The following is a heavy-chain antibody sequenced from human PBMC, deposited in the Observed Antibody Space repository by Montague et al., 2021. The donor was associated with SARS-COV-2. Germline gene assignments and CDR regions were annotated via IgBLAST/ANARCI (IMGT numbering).Heavy chain of an antibody. J-gene: IGHJ6*02. CDR2: FNYTGST. V-gene: IGHV4-34*01. D-gene: IGHD3-9*01. CDR3: ARGLLRYFFD. CDR1: GGSFSEYY. Sequence: SETLSLNCTVFGGSFSEYYWTWIRQSPGKGLEWIGEFNYTGSTNYNPSLKSRVTISADTSKKHFSLKLTSMTAADTAIYYCARGLLRYFFDWGQGTTVTVSS.